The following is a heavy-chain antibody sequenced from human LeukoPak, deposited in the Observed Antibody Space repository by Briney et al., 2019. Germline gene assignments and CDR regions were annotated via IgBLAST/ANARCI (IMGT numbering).Heavy chain of an antibody. CDR2: ISGSGGST. Sequence: GGSLRLSCAASGFTFSSYAMSWVRQAPGKGLEWVSAISGSGGSTYYADPVKGRFTISRDNSKNTLYLQMNSLRAEDTAVYYYAKKDGYYDFWSGYFGAFDIWGQGTMVTVSS. D-gene: IGHD3-3*01. CDR1: GFTFSSYA. J-gene: IGHJ3*02. CDR3: AKKDGYYDFWSGYFGAFDI. V-gene: IGHV3-23*01.